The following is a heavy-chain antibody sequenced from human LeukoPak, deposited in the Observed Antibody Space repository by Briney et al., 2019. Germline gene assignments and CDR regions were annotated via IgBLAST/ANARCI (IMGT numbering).Heavy chain of an antibody. CDR2: ISSSSSYI. V-gene: IGHV3-21*01. Sequence: GGSLRLSCAASGFTFSSYSMNWVRQAPGKGLEWVSSISSSSSYIYYADSVKGRFTISRDNAKNSLYLQMNSLRAEDTAVYYCARAHSGYDLVWFDPGAREPWSPSPQ. CDR3: ARAHSGYDLVWFDP. D-gene: IGHD5-12*01. CDR1: GFTFSSYS. J-gene: IGHJ5*02.